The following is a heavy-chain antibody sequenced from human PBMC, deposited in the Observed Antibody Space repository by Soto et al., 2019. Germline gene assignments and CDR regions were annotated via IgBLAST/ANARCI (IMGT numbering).Heavy chain of an antibody. CDR1: GRTFSNYG. J-gene: IGHJ4*02. CDR2: IWYDGSKK. CDR3: ARDRCAGDCFNFDY. V-gene: IGHV3-33*01. D-gene: IGHD2-21*02. Sequence: QVQLVESGGGVVQPGRSLRLSCAASGRTFSNYGMHWVRQTPGKGLEWVAVIWYDGSKKYYGDSVKGRFTISRDNSQKTLYLEINTLRAEDTAVYYCARDRCAGDCFNFDYWGQGTLVTVSS.